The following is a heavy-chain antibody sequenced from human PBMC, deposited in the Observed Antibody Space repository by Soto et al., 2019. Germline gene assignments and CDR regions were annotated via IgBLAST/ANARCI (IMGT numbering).Heavy chain of an antibody. J-gene: IGHJ4*02. CDR2: ISDSGSST. V-gene: IGHV3-23*01. CDR3: AKDLAQGAYLYYFDY. Sequence: PEGSLRLSCAASGFTFSSYAMSWVRQAPGKGLEWVSGISDSGSSTYYADSVKGRFTISRDNSKNTLYLQMNSLRAEDTAVYYCAKDLAQGAYLYYFDYWGQGTLVTVSS. CDR1: GFTFSSYA. D-gene: IGHD3-16*01.